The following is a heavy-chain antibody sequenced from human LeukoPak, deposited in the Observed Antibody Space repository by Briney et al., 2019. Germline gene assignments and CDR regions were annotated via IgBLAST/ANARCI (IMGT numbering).Heavy chain of an antibody. D-gene: IGHD3-9*01. J-gene: IGHJ4*02. Sequence: GGSLRLSCAASGFTFSSYSMNWVRQAPGKGLEWVSSISSSSSYIYYADSVKGRFTISRDNAKNSLYLQMNSLRAEDTAVYYCARDEDYDILTGHYIPRHFDYWGQGTLVTVSS. CDR2: ISSSSSYI. CDR1: GFTFSSYS. V-gene: IGHV3-21*01. CDR3: ARDEDYDILTGHYIPRHFDY.